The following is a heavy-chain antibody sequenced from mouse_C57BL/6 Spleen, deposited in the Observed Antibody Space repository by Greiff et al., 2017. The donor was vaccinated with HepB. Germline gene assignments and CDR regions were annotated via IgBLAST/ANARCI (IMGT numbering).Heavy chain of an antibody. J-gene: IGHJ3*01. D-gene: IGHD2-4*01. V-gene: IGHV1-26*01. CDR2: INPNNGGT. CDR1: GYTFTDYY. CDR3: ARSYDYDVAWFAY. Sequence: EVQLQQSGPELVKPGASVKISCKASGYTFTDYYMNWVKQSQGKSLEWIGDINPNNGGTSYNQKFKGKATLTVDKSYSTAYMELRSLTSEDSAVYYCARSYDYDVAWFAYWGQGTLVTVSA.